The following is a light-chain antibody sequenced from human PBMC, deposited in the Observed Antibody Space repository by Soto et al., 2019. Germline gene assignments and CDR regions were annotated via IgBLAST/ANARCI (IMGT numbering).Light chain of an antibody. J-gene: IGKJ4*01. Sequence: DIQMTQSPSSLSASVGDRVTITCQASQDIKNYLNLYQQKPWKAPKLLIDEASNLETGVPSRLSGSGSGRCFTFTISSLQPEDIATYYWKQCDAFITFGGGTRIEIK. CDR2: EAS. CDR1: QDIKNY. CDR3: KQCDAFIT. V-gene: IGKV1-33*01.